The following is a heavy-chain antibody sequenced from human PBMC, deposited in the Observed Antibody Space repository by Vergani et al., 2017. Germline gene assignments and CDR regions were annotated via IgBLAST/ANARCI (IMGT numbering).Heavy chain of an antibody. CDR1: GFPFRFYA. CDR2: ISFSGGTT. CDR3: TRHTYENRNYYYYMDV. Sequence: EVRLLESGGGLVQPGGSLRLSCAASGFPFRFYAMSWVRQAPGKGLGWVSGISFSGGTTYYADSVKGRFTISRDNSKNTLYLQMNSLRAEDTAVYYCTRHTYENRNYYYYMDVWGKGTTVTVSS. J-gene: IGHJ6*03. D-gene: IGHD5-12*01. V-gene: IGHV3-23*01.